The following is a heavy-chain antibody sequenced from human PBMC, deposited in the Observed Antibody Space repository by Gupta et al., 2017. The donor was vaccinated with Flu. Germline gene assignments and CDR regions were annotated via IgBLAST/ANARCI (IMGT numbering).Heavy chain of an antibody. CDR3: ASFRPYYYDSRWVFWEVADY. D-gene: IGHD3-22*01. V-gene: IGHV4-34*01. J-gene: IGHJ4*02. Sequence: GSTNYNPSLKSRVTISVDTSKNQFSLKLSSVTAADTAVYYCASFRPYYYDSRWVFWEVADYWGQGTLVTVSS. CDR2: GST.